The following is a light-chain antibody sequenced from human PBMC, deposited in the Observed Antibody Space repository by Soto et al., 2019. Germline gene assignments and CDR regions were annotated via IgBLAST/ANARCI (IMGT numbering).Light chain of an antibody. V-gene: IGKV3-20*01. CDR2: GAS. CDR1: QSVSSSH. J-gene: IGKJ3*01. CDR3: HQYGLSPPYT. Sequence: EIVLTQSPGTLSLSPGERATLSCRASQSVSSSHLAWYHHKPGQAPRLLIYGASTRATGIPDRFSGSGSGTDFTLTISRLEPEDFAVYYCHQYGLSPPYTFGPGTKVDI.